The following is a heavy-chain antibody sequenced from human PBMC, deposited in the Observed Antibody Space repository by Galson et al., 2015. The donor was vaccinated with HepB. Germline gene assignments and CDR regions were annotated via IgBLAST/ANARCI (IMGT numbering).Heavy chain of an antibody. J-gene: IGHJ4*02. CDR1: GFTFSSYS. Sequence: SLRLSCAASGFTFSSYSMNWVRQAPGKGLEWVSSISSSSSYIYYADSVKGRFTISRDNAKNSLYLQMNSLRAEDTAVYYCARDQSGIAVAGTRGRGGYDYWGQGTLVTVSS. D-gene: IGHD6-19*01. CDR2: ISSSSSYI. CDR3: ARDQSGIAVAGTRGRGGYDY. V-gene: IGHV3-21*01.